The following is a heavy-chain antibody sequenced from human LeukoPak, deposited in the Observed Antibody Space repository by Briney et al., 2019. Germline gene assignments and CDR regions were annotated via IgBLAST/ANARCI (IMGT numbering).Heavy chain of an antibody. J-gene: IGHJ4*02. D-gene: IGHD3-3*01. CDR2: IRYDGSNK. CDR1: GFIFSSYG. V-gene: IGHV3-30*02. Sequence: PGGSLRVSCAASGFIFSSYGMHWVRQAPGKGLEWVAFIRYDGSNKYYADSVKGRFTISRDNSKNSLYLQMNSLRAEDTAVYYCARDFGGSSPLFDYWGQGTLVTVSS. CDR3: ARDFGGSSPLFDY.